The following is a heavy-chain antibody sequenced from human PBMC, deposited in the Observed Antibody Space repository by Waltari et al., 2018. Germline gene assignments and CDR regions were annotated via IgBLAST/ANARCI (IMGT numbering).Heavy chain of an antibody. CDR1: GFSFSNYD. D-gene: IGHD2-15*01. V-gene: IGHV3-23*01. CDR3: TSWRVVAGTGWFDS. CDR2: IRNSGGNT. Sequence: EVQLLESGGGLVQPGGSLRLSCAASGFSFSNYDMAWVRQAPGKGREWVSVIRNSGGNTYYGDSVNGRFAISRDNSRNTLHLQMNGLRAEDTAIYYCTSWRVVAGTGWFDSWGQGTLVTVSS. J-gene: IGHJ5*01.